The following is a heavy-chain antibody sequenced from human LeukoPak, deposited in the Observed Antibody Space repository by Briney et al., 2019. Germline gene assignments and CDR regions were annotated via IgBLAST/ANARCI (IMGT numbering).Heavy chain of an antibody. CDR3: AKGVLAYCSGGSCYDVHY. CDR1: GFTFSSCG. D-gene: IGHD2-15*01. Sequence: PGGSLRLSCAASGFTFSSCGMHWVRQAPGKGLEWVAVISYDGSNKYYADSVKGRFTISRDNSKNTLYLQMNSLRAEDTAVYYCAKGVLAYCSGGSCYDVHYWGQGTLVTVSS. V-gene: IGHV3-30*18. CDR2: ISYDGSNK. J-gene: IGHJ4*02.